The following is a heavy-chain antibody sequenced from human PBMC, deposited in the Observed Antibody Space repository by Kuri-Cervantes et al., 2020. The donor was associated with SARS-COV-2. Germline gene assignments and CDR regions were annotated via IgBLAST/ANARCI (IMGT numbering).Heavy chain of an antibody. CDR3: ARVPIAAPEY. J-gene: IGHJ4*02. V-gene: IGHV4-38-2*01. Sequence: SQTLSLTCAVYGGSFSGYYWGWIRQPPGKGLEWIGSIYHSGSTYYNPSLKSRVTISVDTSKNQSSLKLSSVTAADTAVYYCARVPIAAPEYWGQGTLVTVSS. D-gene: IGHD6-13*01. CDR2: IYHSGST. CDR1: GGSFSGYY.